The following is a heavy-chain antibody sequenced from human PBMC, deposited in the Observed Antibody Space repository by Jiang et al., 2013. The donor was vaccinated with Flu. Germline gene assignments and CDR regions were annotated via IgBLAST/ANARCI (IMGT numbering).Heavy chain of an antibody. J-gene: IGHJ6*03. V-gene: IGHV3-30-3*01. CDR1: GFTFSSYA. CDR3: ARLGPWANYYYYYMDV. CDR2: ISYDGSNK. Sequence: VQLVESGGGVVQPGRSLRLSCAASGFTFSSYAMHWVRQAPGKGLKWVAVISYDGSNKYYADSVKGRFTISRDNSKNTLYLQMNSLRAEDTAVYYCARLGPWANYYYYYMDVWGKGTTVTVSS. D-gene: IGHD7-27*01.